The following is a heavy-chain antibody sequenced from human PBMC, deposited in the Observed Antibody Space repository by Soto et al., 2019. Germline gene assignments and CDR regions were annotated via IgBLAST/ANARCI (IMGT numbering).Heavy chain of an antibody. CDR3: ARDRAYSEGY. Sequence: QVQLVQSGAEVKKPGSSVKVSCKASGGTFSSYTISWVRQAPGQGLEWMGRIIPILGIANYAQKFQGRVTITAEKSTSTAYMELSSLRSEDTAVYYCARDRAYSEGYWGQGTLVTVSS. V-gene: IGHV1-69*08. CDR2: IIPILGIA. D-gene: IGHD1-26*01. CDR1: GGTFSSYT. J-gene: IGHJ4*02.